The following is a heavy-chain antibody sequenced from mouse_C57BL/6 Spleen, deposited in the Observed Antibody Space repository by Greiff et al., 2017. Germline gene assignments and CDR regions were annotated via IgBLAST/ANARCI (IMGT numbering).Heavy chain of an antibody. D-gene: IGHD2-14*01. Sequence: EVQLVESEGGLVQPGSSMKLSCTASGFTFSDYYMAWVRQVPEKGLEWVANINYDGSSTYYLDSLKSRFIISRDNAKNILYLQMSSLKSEDTATYYCARTGGTWYFDVWGTGTTVTVSS. CDR1: GFTFSDYY. J-gene: IGHJ1*03. V-gene: IGHV5-16*01. CDR2: INYDGSST. CDR3: ARTGGTWYFDV.